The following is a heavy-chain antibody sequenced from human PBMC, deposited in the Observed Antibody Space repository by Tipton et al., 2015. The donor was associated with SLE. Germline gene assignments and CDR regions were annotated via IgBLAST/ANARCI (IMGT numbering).Heavy chain of an antibody. CDR1: GFRSPFTDYG. CDR2: IRYDGSNK. V-gene: IGHV3-30*02. D-gene: IGHD6-13*01. J-gene: IGHJ5*02. CDR3: AKDGGQQLVT. Sequence: SLRLSCVASGFRSPFTDYGMHWVRQAPGKGLEWVAFIRYDGSNKYYADSVKGRFTISRDNSKNTMYLQMNSLRAEDTAVYYCAKDGGQQLVTWGQGTLVNVSS.